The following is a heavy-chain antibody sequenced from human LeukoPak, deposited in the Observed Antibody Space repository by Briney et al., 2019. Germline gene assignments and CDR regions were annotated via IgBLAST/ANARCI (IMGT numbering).Heavy chain of an antibody. CDR1: GGSISSGDYS. CDR2: IYHGGRT. Sequence: SETLSLTCAVSGGSISSGDYSWSWIRQPPGKGLEWIGYIYHGGRTFYNPSLKSRVTISVDTSKNQISLEVTSVTAADTAVYYCARDGGYGHYDYWGRGTLVTVSS. CDR3: ARDGGYGHYDY. D-gene: IGHD5-18*01. V-gene: IGHV4-30-2*01. J-gene: IGHJ4*02.